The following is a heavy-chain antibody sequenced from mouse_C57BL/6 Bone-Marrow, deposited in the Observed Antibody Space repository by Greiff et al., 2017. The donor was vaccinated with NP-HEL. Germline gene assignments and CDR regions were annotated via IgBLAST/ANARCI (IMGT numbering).Heavy chain of an antibody. CDR2: IYPGSGST. CDR1: GYTFTSYW. D-gene: IGHD2-4*01. J-gene: IGHJ3*01. CDR3: ARGWDYAGIFAY. Sequence: QVQLQQPGAELVKPGASVKMSCKASGYTFTSYWITWVKQRPGQGLEWIGDIYPGSGSTNYNEKFKSKATLTVDTSSSTAYMQLSSLTSEDSAVYYCARGWDYAGIFAYWGQGTLVTVSA. V-gene: IGHV1-55*01.